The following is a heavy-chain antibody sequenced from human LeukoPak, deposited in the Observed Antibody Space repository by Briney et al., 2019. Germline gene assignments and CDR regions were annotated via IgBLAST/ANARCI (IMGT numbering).Heavy chain of an antibody. J-gene: IGHJ4*02. V-gene: IGHV3-30-3*01. CDR2: ISYDGSNK. D-gene: IGHD3-3*01. CDR1: GFTFSSYA. Sequence: GGSLRLSCAASGFTFSSYAMHWVRQAPGKGLEWVAVISYDGSNKYYADSVKGRFTISRDNSKNTLYLQMNSLRAEDTAVYYCARGIHYDFWSGYYVDYWGQGTLVTVSS. CDR3: ARGIHYDFWSGYYVDY.